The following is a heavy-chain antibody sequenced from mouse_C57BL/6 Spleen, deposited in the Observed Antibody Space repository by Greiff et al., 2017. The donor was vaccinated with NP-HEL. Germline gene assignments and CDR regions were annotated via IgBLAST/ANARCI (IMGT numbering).Heavy chain of an antibody. D-gene: IGHD1-1*01. CDR3: ARLYGSSWYFDV. CDR2: ISNLAYSI. J-gene: IGHJ1*03. CDR1: GFTFSDYG. V-gene: IGHV5-15*01. Sequence: EVKLMESGGGLVQPGGSLKLSCAASGFTFSDYGMAWVRQAPRKGPEWVAFISNLAYSIYYADTVTGRFTISRENAKNTLYLEMSSLRSEDTAMYYCARLYGSSWYFDVWGTGTTVTVSS.